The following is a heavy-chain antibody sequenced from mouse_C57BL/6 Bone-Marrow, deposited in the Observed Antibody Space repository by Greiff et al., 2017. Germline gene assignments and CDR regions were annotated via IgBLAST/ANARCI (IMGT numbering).Heavy chain of an antibody. D-gene: IGHD4-1*02. CDR1: GFTFSDYG. V-gene: IGHV5-15*04. Sequence: EVKLEESGGGLVQPGGSLKLSCAASGFTFSDYGMAWVRQAPRKGPEWVAFISNLAYSIYYADPVTGRFTISRENAENTLYLERSSLRSEDTSMYYCARHGNCDYYAMDYWGQGTSVTVSS. CDR2: ISNLAYSI. CDR3: ARHGNCDYYAMDY. J-gene: IGHJ4*01.